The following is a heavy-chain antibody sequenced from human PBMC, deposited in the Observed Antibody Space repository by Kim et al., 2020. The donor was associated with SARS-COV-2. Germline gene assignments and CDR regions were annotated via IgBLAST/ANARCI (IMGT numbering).Heavy chain of an antibody. D-gene: IGHD3-10*01. Sequence: SVKSRITIKPDTSKNQFSLQMNSVTPEDTAVYYCARDYYYGSGSHDAFDIWGQGTTVTVSS. V-gene: IGHV6-1*01. CDR3: ARDYYYGSGSHDAFDI. J-gene: IGHJ3*02.